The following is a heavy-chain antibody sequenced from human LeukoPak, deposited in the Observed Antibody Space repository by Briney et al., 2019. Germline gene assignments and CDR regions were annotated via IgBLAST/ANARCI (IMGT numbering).Heavy chain of an antibody. CDR1: GFTLSSYW. D-gene: IGHD2-2*01. V-gene: IGHV3-7*03. J-gene: IGHJ4*02. CDR2: IKPDGSKE. CDR3: ARDPMRGGDLDY. Sequence: GGSLRLSCAASGFTLSSYWMTWVRQAPGKGLEWVAKIKPDGSKEYYVDSVKGRFTISRDNAKNSLYLQMNSLRAEDTAVYYCARDPMRGGDLDYWGQGTLVTVSS.